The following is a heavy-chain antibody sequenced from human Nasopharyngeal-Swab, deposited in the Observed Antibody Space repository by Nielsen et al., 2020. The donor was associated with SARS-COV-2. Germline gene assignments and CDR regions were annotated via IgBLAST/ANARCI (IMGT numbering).Heavy chain of an antibody. Sequence: SGPTLVKPTQTLTLICTFSGFSLSTSGMCVSWIRQAPGKALEWLARVDWDDDTYYRASLLTRLTISKDTFTNQVVLTMTNMDPVYSATYHCARGRGYLGTYYHPFDLWGQGTMVTVSS. CDR1: GFSLSTSGMC. D-gene: IGHD3-22*01. V-gene: IGHV2-70*11. J-gene: IGHJ3*01. CDR2: VDWDDDT. CDR3: ARGRGYLGTYYHPFDL.